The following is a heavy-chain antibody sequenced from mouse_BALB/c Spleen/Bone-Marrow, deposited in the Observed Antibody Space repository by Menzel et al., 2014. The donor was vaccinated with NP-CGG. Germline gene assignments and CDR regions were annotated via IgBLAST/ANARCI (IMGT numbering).Heavy chain of an antibody. V-gene: IGHV3-6*02. D-gene: IGHD2-10*02. J-gene: IGHJ2*01. CDR2: ISYDGSK. CDR3: ARYGSFDY. CDR1: GYSITSGYY. Sequence: VQLQQSGPGLVKPSQSLFLPCSVTGYSITSGYYWNWIRQFPGNKLEWMGYISYDGSKNYNPSLKNRISITRDTSKNQFFLKLNSVTTEDTATYYCARYGSFDYWVQGTTLTVSS.